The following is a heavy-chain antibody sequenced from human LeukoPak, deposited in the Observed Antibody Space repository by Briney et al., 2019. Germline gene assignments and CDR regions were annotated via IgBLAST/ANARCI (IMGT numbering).Heavy chain of an antibody. V-gene: IGHV3-66*01. CDR3: AREGYSSSDFDY. D-gene: IGHD6-13*01. Sequence: PGGSLRLSCAASGFTVSSNYMSWVRQAPGKGLERVSVIYSGGSTFYADSVKGRFTISRDNSKNTPYLQMNSLRAADTAVYYCAREGYSSSDFDYWGQGTLVTVSS. CDR1: GFTVSSNY. J-gene: IGHJ4*02. CDR2: IYSGGST.